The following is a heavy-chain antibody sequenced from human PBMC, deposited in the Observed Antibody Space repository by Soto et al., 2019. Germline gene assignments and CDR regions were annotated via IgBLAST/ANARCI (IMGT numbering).Heavy chain of an antibody. V-gene: IGHV4-34*01. CDR3: ARGGAYYDILTGYYRHYYYGMDV. J-gene: IGHJ6*02. CDR2: INRSGST. D-gene: IGHD3-9*01. Sequence: WTWIRQPPGKGLEWIGEINRSGSTNYNPSLKSRVTILVDTSKSQFSLKLSSVTAADTAVYYCARGGAYYDILTGYYRHYYYGMDVWGQGTTVTVSS.